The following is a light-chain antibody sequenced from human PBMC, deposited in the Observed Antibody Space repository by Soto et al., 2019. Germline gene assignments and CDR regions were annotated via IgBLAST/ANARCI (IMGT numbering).Light chain of an antibody. J-gene: IGKJ4*01. V-gene: IGKV3-15*01. Sequence: EIVMTQSPATLSVSPGERATLSCRASQSVSSNLAWYQQKPGQAPRLLIYGASTRATGIPARFSGSGSGTEFTLILSSLQSEDFSLYYCQQYNNWPPLTFGGGTKVEIK. CDR2: GAS. CDR3: QQYNNWPPLT. CDR1: QSVSSN.